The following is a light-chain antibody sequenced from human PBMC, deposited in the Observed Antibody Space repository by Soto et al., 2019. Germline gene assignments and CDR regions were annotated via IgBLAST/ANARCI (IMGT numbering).Light chain of an antibody. CDR1: SSDVGGYNS. Sequence: QSALTQPPSASGSPGQSVTISCTGTSSDVGGYNSVSWYQQHPGKAPKLTIYDVSKRPSGVPDRFSGSKSGNTAYLTVSGLQAEDEADYYCSSYGGSNHLVFGGGTKLTVL. CDR3: SSYGGSNHLV. CDR2: DVS. V-gene: IGLV2-8*01. J-gene: IGLJ3*02.